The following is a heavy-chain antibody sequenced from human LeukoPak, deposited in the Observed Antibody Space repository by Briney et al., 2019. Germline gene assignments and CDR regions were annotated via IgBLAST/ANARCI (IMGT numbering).Heavy chain of an antibody. D-gene: IGHD2-2*01. CDR1: GFTFSTYA. J-gene: IGHJ5*02. Sequence: GGSLRLPCAASGFTFSTYALTWVRQAPGKGLEWVSTIGGSGGVTYYADSVKGRFTISRDNSKNTLYLQMNSLRAEDTAVYYCAKDGRGGDCTSASCTNWFGPWGQGTLVTVSS. CDR3: AKDGRGGDCTSASCTNWFGP. CDR2: IGGSGGVT. V-gene: IGHV3-23*01.